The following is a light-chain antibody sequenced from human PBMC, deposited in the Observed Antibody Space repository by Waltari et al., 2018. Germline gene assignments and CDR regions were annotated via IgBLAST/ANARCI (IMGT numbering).Light chain of an antibody. CDR3: HHYNTWPPGT. CDR1: QTVNAN. V-gene: IGKV3-15*01. J-gene: IGKJ2*02. Sequence: EIVMTQSPATLYVSPGERATLSGRASQTVNANLAWYQRTPGQAPRLPIDDASKRAAGIPARFSGSGSGTDFTLTISSLQSEDFGIYYCHHYNTWPPGTFGQGTKVYNK. CDR2: DAS.